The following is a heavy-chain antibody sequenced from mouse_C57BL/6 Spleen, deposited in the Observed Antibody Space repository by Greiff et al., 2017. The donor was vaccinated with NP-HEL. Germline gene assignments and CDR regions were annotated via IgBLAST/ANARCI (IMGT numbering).Heavy chain of an antibody. Sequence: VQLQQPGAELVKPGASVKLSCKASGYTFTSYWMHWVKQRPGQGLEWIGMIHPNSGSTNYNEKFKSKATLTVDKSSSTAYMQLSSLTSEDSAVYYCARSPLYYGSSLYAMDYWGQGTSVTVSS. CDR3: ARSPLYYGSSLYAMDY. V-gene: IGHV1-64*01. CDR1: GYTFTSYW. J-gene: IGHJ4*01. D-gene: IGHD1-1*01. CDR2: IHPNSGST.